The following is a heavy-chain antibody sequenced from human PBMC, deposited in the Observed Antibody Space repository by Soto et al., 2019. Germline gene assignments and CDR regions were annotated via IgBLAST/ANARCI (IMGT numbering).Heavy chain of an antibody. CDR1: GFSFTGYY. CDR3: ARDLLWQHAYWLDS. CDR2: INAHSGGT. Sequence: ASVKVSCKASGFSFTGYYIHWLRQAPGQGLEWMGWINAHSGGTEYAQKFQGRVTLTRDTSIATAYLTLTSLTSDDTALYYCARDLLWQHAYWLDSWGQGTQVTVSS. D-gene: IGHD3-10*01. J-gene: IGHJ5*01. V-gene: IGHV1-2*02.